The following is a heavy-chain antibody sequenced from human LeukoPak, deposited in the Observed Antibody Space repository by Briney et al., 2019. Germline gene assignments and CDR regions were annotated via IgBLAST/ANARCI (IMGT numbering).Heavy chain of an antibody. D-gene: IGHD2-21*02. CDR1: GFTFSSYD. V-gene: IGHV3-13*01. CDR2: IGTAGDT. J-gene: IGHJ3*02. Sequence: GGSLRLSCAASGFTFSSYDMHWVRQATGKGLEWVSAIGTAGDTYYPGSVKGRFTISRENAKNSLYLQMNSLRAGDTAVYYCARSRGDSYAFDIWGQGTMVTVSS. CDR3: ARSRGDSYAFDI.